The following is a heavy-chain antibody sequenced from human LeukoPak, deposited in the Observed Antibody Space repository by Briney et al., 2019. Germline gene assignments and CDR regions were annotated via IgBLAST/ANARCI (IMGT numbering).Heavy chain of an antibody. Sequence: ASVKVSCKASGYTFTSYYMHWVRQAPGQGLEWMRIINPSGGSTSYAQKFQGRVTMTRDTSTSTVYMELSSLRSEDTAVYYCARDMSGAVGNYYYYMDVWGKGTTVTVSS. CDR3: ARDMSGAVGNYYYYMDV. V-gene: IGHV1-46*01. D-gene: IGHD3-10*01. CDR2: INPSGGST. J-gene: IGHJ6*03. CDR1: GYTFTSYY.